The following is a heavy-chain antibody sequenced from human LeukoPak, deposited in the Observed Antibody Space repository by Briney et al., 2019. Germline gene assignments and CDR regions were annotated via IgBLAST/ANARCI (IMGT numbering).Heavy chain of an antibody. CDR1: GGTFSSYA. CDR3: ATDFRCSSTSCHRRGALNFDY. V-gene: IGHV1-69*05. J-gene: IGHJ4*02. D-gene: IGHD2-2*02. CDR2: IIPILGTA. Sequence: GASVKVSCKVSGGTFSSYAISWVRQAPGQGLEWMGGIIPILGTANYAQKFQGRVTITTDESTSTAYMELSSLRSEDTAVYYCATDFRCSSTSCHRRGALNFDYWGQGTLVTVSS.